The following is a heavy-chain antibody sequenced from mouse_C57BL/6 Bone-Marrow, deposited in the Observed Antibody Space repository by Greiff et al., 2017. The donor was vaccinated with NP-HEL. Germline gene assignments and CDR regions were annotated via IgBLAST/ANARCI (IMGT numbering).Heavy chain of an antibody. CDR2: IDPSDSYT. Sequence: QVQLQQPGAELVMPGASVKLSCKASGYTFTSYWMHWVKQRPGQGLEWIGEIDPSDSYTNYNQKFKGKSTLTVAKSSSTAYMQLSSLTSEDSAVYYCARDTVVAHWYFDVWGTGTTVTVSS. J-gene: IGHJ1*03. CDR1: GYTFTSYW. CDR3: ARDTVVAHWYFDV. V-gene: IGHV1-69*01. D-gene: IGHD1-1*01.